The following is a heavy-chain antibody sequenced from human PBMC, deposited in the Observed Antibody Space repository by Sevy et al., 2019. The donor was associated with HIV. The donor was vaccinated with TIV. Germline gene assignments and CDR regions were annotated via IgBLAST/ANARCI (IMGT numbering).Heavy chain of an antibody. Sequence: SQTLSLTCAISGDTVSSDSAAWNWIRQSPARGLEWLGRTYYRSTWHKDYGTSLNRRMTINPDTSKNQFTLQLKSGTPEDTAIYCCARDHNFVLDFWGQGILVTVSS. CDR2: TYYRSTWHK. V-gene: IGHV6-1*01. CDR3: ARDHNFVLDF. D-gene: IGHD1-20*01. J-gene: IGHJ4*02. CDR1: GDTVSSDSAA.